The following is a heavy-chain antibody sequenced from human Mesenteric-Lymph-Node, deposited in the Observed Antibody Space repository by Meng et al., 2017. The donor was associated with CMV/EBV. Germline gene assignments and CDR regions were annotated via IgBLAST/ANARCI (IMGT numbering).Heavy chain of an antibody. V-gene: IGHV4-34*01. CDR3: ARGRGGYSYGFYFDY. D-gene: IGHD5-18*01. CDR2: INHSGST. J-gene: IGHJ4*02. Sequence: VYGGSFSGYYWSWLRQPPGKGLEWIGEINHSGSTNYNPSLKSRVTISVDTSKNQFSLKLSSVTAADTAVYYCARGRGGYSYGFYFDYWGQGTLVTVSS. CDR1: GGSFSGYY.